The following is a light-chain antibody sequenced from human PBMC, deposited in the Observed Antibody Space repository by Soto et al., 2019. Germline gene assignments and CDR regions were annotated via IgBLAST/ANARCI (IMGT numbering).Light chain of an antibody. CDR1: QSVLYSSNNKNY. CDR2: WAS. J-gene: IGKJ2*01. CDR3: QQYYSTPYT. V-gene: IGKV4-1*01. Sequence: DIVMTQSPDSLAVSLGERATINCKSSQSVLYSSNNKNYLAWYQQKPGQHPKLLIYWASTRESGVPDRFSGSGSGTDLTLTITSLQAEDLAVYDGQQYYSTPYTFGQGAKLVIK.